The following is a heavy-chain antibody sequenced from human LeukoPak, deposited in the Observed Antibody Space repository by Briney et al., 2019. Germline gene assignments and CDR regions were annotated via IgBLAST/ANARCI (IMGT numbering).Heavy chain of an antibody. Sequence: GGSLRLSCTASGFSFGDYAMSWFRQAPGKGLEWVGFIKTKRYDGATEYAASVKGRFTISRDDSKNSLYLQMNSLKTEDTAVYYCAREGKRITLVRGVITPRGSYYLDVWGKGTTVTVSS. CDR3: AREGKRITLVRGVITPRGSYYLDV. CDR2: IKTKRYDGAT. V-gene: IGHV3-49*03. J-gene: IGHJ6*03. D-gene: IGHD3-10*01. CDR1: GFSFGDYA.